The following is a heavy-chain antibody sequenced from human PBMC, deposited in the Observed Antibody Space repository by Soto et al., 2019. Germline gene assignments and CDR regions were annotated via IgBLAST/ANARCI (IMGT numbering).Heavy chain of an antibody. CDR3: ATSTEDDAFDI. J-gene: IGHJ3*02. Sequence: ASVKVSCKASGYTFTSYDINWVRQATGQGLEWMGWMNPNSGNTGYAQKFQGRVTVTRNTSISTAYMELSSLRSEDTAVYYCATSTEDDAFDIWGQGTMVTVSS. V-gene: IGHV1-8*01. CDR1: GYTFTSYD. D-gene: IGHD4-17*01. CDR2: MNPNSGNT.